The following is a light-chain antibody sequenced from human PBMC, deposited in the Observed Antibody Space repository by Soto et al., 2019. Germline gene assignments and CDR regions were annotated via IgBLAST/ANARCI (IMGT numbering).Light chain of an antibody. J-gene: IGKJ5*01. V-gene: IGKV3-11*01. CDR3: KPGSKLHG. CDR2: ESS. Sequence: VSFALLKMTTLSFSSSQSVSTYLAWYQHKPGQAPRLLIFESSKRATDIPARFSGSGSGTDFTLTISSLEPEDFAVYSCKPGSKLHGFGQRARLEIK. CDR1: QSVSTY.